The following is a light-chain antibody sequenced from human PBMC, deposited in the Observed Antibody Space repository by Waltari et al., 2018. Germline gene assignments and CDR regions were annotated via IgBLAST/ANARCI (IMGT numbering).Light chain of an antibody. CDR1: SRDVGNYNL. Sequence: QSALPQPPSVSVSPGQSLAISCTATSRDVGNYNLVSWYQQSPGTAPKLMIYDVTNRPSGVPDRFSGSKSGNTASLTISGLQAEDEADYYCSSPTTSITWVFGGGTKLTVL. V-gene: IGLV2-18*02. CDR3: SSPTTSITWV. CDR2: DVT. J-gene: IGLJ3*02.